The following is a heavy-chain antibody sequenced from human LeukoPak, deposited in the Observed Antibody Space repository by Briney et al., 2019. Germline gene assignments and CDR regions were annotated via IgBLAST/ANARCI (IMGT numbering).Heavy chain of an antibody. CDR1: GFTFSSYA. CDR2: IRSKADSYAT. J-gene: IGHJ4*02. V-gene: IGHV3-73*01. Sequence: PGGSLRLSCAASGFTFSSYAMSWVRQASGKGLEWVGHIRSKADSYATVYAASVKGRFTITRDDSENTAYLQMNSLKTEDTAVYYCATFPSGSWSAYWGQGTLVTVSS. D-gene: IGHD1-26*01. CDR3: ATFPSGSWSAY.